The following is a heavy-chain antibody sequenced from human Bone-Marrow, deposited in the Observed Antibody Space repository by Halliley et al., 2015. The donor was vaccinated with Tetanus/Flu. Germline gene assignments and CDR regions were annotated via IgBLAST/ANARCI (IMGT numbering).Heavy chain of an antibody. CDR3: VRDLDWNDAY. CDR2: INSYGRTT. V-gene: IGHV3-74*01. D-gene: IGHD1-1*01. Sequence: NVLLWVFRINSYGRTTTYADSVRGRFTISRDNAKNTVYPQMNSLRAEDTAVYYCVRDLDWNDAYWGQGTLVTVSA. J-gene: IGHJ4*02.